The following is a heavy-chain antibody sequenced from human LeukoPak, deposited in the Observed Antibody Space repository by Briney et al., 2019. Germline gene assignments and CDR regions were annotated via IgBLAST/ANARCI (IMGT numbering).Heavy chain of an antibody. CDR1: GGSFSGYY. V-gene: IGHV4-34*01. CDR3: ARTYCSSTSCYWGLIDY. CDR2: INHSGST. Sequence: PTETLSLTCTVYGGSFSGYYWSWIRQPPGKGLEWIGEINHSGSTNYNPSLKSRVTISVDTSKNQFSLKLSSVTAADKAVYYCARTYCSSTSCYWGLIDYWGQGTLVTVSS. J-gene: IGHJ4*02. D-gene: IGHD2-2*01.